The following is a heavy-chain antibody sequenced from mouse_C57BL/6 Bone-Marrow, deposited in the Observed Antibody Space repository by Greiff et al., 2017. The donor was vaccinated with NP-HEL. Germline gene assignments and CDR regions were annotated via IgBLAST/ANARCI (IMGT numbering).Heavy chain of an antibody. J-gene: IGHJ1*03. CDR1: GFTFSSYG. V-gene: IGHV5-6*02. CDR3: ARRDYYGSSYWYFDV. D-gene: IGHD1-1*01. CDR2: ISSGGSYT. Sequence: VESGGDLVKPGGSLKLSCAASGFTFSSYGMSWVRQTPDKRLEWVATISSGGSYTYYPDSVKGRFTISRDNAKNTLYLQMSSLKSEDTAMYYCARRDYYGSSYWYFDVWGTGTTVTVSS.